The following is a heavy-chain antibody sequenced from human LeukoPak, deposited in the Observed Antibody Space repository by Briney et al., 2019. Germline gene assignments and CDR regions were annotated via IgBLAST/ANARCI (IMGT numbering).Heavy chain of an antibody. V-gene: IGHV3-23*01. CDR1: GFTFSSYA. Sequence: GGSLRLSCAASGFTFSSYAMSWVRQAPGKGLEWVSAIRGSGGSTYYADSVKGRFTISRDNSKNTLYLQMNSLRAEDTAVYYCAKDEISSGWYSDAFDIWGQGTMVTVSS. J-gene: IGHJ3*02. CDR2: IRGSGGST. CDR3: AKDEISSGWYSDAFDI. D-gene: IGHD6-19*01.